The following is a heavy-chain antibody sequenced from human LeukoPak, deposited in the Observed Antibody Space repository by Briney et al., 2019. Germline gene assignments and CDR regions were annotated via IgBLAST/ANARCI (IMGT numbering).Heavy chain of an antibody. V-gene: IGHV4-61*02. D-gene: IGHD6-19*01. CDR1: GGSISSGSYY. Sequence: SETLSLTCTVSGGSISSGSYYWSWIRQPAGKGLEWIGRIYTSGSTNYNPSLKSRVTISVDTSKNQFSLKLSSVTAADTAVYYCARGCPAVAFPEGWFDPWGQGTLVTVSS. CDR3: ARGCPAVAFPEGWFDP. J-gene: IGHJ5*02. CDR2: IYTSGST.